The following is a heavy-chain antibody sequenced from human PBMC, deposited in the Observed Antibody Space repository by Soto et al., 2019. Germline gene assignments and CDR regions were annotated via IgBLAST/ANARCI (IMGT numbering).Heavy chain of an antibody. CDR2: ISYDGSDE. D-gene: IGHD3-3*01. V-gene: IGHV3-30*03. Sequence: PGGSLRLSCAASGFTFSYYGMHWVRQAPGKGLKWVAFISYDGSDENYADSVQGRLSISRDNSKKTLYLQMNSLRAEDTAVYYCARAKHADFYYYATDVWGQGTTVTVSS. CDR3: ARAKHADFYYYATDV. CDR1: GFTFSYYG. J-gene: IGHJ6*02.